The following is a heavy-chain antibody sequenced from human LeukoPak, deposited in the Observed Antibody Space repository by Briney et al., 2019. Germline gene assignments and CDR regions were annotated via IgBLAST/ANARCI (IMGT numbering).Heavy chain of an antibody. CDR3: AKGRWGLTINNFDI. Sequence: GGSLTLSCAASGFTITTYAMGWVRQAPGKGLEWVSVISDRGDSTHYADSVKGRLTISRDSSKNTLYLQMNSLRGEDTAVYYCAKGRWGLTINNFDIWGQGTMVTVSS. V-gene: IGHV3-23*01. D-gene: IGHD3-9*01. CDR1: GFTITTYA. CDR2: ISDRGDST. J-gene: IGHJ3*02.